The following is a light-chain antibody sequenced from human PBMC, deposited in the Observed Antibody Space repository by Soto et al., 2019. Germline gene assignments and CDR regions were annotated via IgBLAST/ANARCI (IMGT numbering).Light chain of an antibody. Sequence: DIPMTQSPSTLSASVGDRVTITCRASQSISSWLAWYQQKSGKAPKLLIYDASSLQSGVPSRFSGRGSGTEFTLTLSCLQPDDFATYYCQQYNTYVTFGPGTKVDIK. V-gene: IGKV1-5*01. CDR1: QSISSW. CDR3: QQYNTYVT. CDR2: DAS. J-gene: IGKJ3*01.